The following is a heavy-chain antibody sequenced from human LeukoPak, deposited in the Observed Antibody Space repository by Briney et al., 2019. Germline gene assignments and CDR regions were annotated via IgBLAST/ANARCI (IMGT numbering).Heavy chain of an antibody. CDR3: ARDLSKTYDFWSGYFDY. V-gene: IGHV1-46*01. CDR1: RYTFTSYY. Sequence: ASVKVSCKASRYTFTSYYMHWVRQAPGQGLEWMGIINPSGGSTSYAQKFQGRVTMTRDMSTSTVYMELSSLRSEDTAVYYCARDLSKTYDFWSGYFDYWGQGTLVTVSS. CDR2: INPSGGST. D-gene: IGHD3-3*01. J-gene: IGHJ4*02.